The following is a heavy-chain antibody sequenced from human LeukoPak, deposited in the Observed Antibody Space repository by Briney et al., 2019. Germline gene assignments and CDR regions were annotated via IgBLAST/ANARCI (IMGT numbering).Heavy chain of an antibody. J-gene: IGHJ4*02. V-gene: IGHV5-51*01. Sequence: GESLKISCKGSGYSFTNYWIGWVRQMPGKGLDWMGIIFPGDSDTRYSPSFQDQVTISADKSISTAYLQWNSLKASDTAIYYCAKLYSGRIDYWGQGTLVSVS. D-gene: IGHD1-26*01. CDR1: GYSFTNYW. CDR2: IFPGDSDT. CDR3: AKLYSGRIDY.